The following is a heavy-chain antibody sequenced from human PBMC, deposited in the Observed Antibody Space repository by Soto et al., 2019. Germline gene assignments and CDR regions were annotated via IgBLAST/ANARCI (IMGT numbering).Heavy chain of an antibody. CDR1: GFTFSSYW. CDR3: ARDGLLDDFWSGPMDV. V-gene: IGHV3-74*01. Sequence: GGSLRLSCAASGFTFSSYWMHWVRQAPGKGLVWVSLINSDGSSTSYADSVKGRFTISRDNAKNTLYLQMNSLRAEDTAVYYCARDGLLDDFWSGPMDVWGQGTTVTVSS. J-gene: IGHJ6*02. CDR2: INSDGSST. D-gene: IGHD3-3*01.